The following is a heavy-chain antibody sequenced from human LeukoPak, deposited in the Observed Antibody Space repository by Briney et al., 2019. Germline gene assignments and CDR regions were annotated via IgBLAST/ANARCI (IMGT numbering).Heavy chain of an antibody. D-gene: IGHD5-18*01. Sequence: ASVKVSCKVSGYTLTELSMHWVRQAPGKGLEWMGGFDPEDGETIYAQEFQGRVTMTEDTSTDTAYMELSSLRSEDTAVHYCSTWIQLGNWFDPWGQGTLVTVSS. V-gene: IGHV1-24*01. J-gene: IGHJ5*02. CDR3: STWIQLGNWFDP. CDR1: GYTLTELS. CDR2: FDPEDGET.